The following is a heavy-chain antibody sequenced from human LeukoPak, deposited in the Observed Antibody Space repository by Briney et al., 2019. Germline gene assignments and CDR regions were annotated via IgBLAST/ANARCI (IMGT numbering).Heavy chain of an antibody. CDR3: AELGITMIGGV. J-gene: IGHJ6*04. CDR2: ISSSGSTI. V-gene: IGHV3-48*03. D-gene: IGHD3-10*02. Sequence: GGSLRLSCAASGFTFSSYEMNWVRQAPGKGLEGVSYISSSGSTIYYADSVKGRFTISRENAKNSLYLQMNSLRAEDTAVYYCAELGITMIGGVWGKGTTVTISS. CDR1: GFTFSSYE.